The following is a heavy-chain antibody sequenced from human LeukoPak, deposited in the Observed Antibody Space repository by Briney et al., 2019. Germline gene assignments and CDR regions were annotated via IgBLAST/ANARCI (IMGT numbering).Heavy chain of an antibody. Sequence: ASVKVSCKASGGTFSSYAISWVRQAPGQGLEWMRGIIPIFGTANYAQKFQGRVTITADESTSTAYMELSSLRSEDTAVYYCARAVGATLNYGMDVWGQGTTVTVSS. CDR1: GGTFSSYA. CDR3: ARAVGATLNYGMDV. D-gene: IGHD1-26*01. J-gene: IGHJ6*02. CDR2: IIPIFGTA. V-gene: IGHV1-69*13.